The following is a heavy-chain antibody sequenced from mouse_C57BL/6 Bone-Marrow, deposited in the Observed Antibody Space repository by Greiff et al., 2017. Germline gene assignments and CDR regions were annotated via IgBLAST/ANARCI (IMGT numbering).Heavy chain of an antibody. J-gene: IGHJ4*01. D-gene: IGHD1-1*02. Sequence: EVKLMESGGDLVKPGGSLKLSCAASGFTFSSYGMSWVRQTPDKRLEWVATISSGGSYTYYPDSVKGRFTISRDNAKNTLYLQMSSLKSEDTAMYYCARLLWPHWGQGTSVTVSS. CDR2: ISSGGSYT. V-gene: IGHV5-6*01. CDR1: GFTFSSYG. CDR3: ARLLWPH.